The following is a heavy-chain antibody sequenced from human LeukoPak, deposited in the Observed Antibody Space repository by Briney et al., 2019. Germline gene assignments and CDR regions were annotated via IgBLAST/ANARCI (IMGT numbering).Heavy chain of an antibody. CDR3: ARTSVAAADRVGFVDY. CDR2: ISTYSEKP. D-gene: IGHD6-13*01. CDR1: GYNFLSYG. V-gene: IGHV1-18*01. Sequence: ASVTVSCKASGYNFLSYGISWLRQAPGRGLEWMGWISTYSEKPKSALKFQGRVTMTTDTSTSTVYMELSSLIADDTALYYCARTSVAAADRVGFVDYWGQGILVTVSS. J-gene: IGHJ4*02.